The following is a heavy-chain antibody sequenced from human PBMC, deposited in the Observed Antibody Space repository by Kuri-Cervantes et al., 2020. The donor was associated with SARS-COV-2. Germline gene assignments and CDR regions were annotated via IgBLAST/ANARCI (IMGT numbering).Heavy chain of an antibody. CDR1: GYTFTGYY. D-gene: IGHD4-23*01. J-gene: IGHJ6*02. Sequence: ASVKVSCKASGYTFTGYYMHWVRQAPGQGLEWMGWINPNSGGTNYAQKFQGWVTMTRDTSISTAYMELSRLRSDDTAVYYCARDLTTVVTNYYYHGMDVWGQGTMVTVSS. CDR3: ARDLTTVVTNYYYHGMDV. V-gene: IGHV1-2*04. CDR2: INPNSGGT.